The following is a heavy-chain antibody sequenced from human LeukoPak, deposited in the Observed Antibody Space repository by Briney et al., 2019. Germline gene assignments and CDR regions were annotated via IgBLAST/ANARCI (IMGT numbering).Heavy chain of an antibody. D-gene: IGHD3-22*01. CDR2: ISSSGSTI. CDR3: ARDLPITMIVAQYSGGMDV. J-gene: IGHJ6*02. V-gene: IGHV3-11*01. CDR1: GFTFSDYY. Sequence: GGSLRLSCAASGFTFSDYYMSWIRQAPGKGLEWVSYISSSGSTIYYADSVKGRFTISRDNAKNSLYPQMNSLRAEDTAVYYCARDLPITMIVAQYSGGMDVWGQGTTVTVSS.